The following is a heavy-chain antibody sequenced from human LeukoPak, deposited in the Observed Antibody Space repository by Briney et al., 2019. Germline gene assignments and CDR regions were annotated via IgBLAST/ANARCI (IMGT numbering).Heavy chain of an antibody. V-gene: IGHV4-38-2*02. CDR2: IYHSGST. CDR1: NYSISNGYY. J-gene: IGHJ5*02. Sequence: SETLSLTCTVSNYSISNGYYWGWIRPPPGKGLEWIGSIYHSGSTYYNPSLRSRVTISVDTSKNQFSLKLSSVTAADTAVYYCARDFNCGAVCSITSWFDPWGQGTQVTVSS. D-gene: IGHD2-21*02. CDR3: ARDFNCGAVCSITSWFDP.